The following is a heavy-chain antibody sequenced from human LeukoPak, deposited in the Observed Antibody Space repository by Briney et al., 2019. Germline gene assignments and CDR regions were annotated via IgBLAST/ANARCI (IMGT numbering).Heavy chain of an antibody. V-gene: IGHV3-7*05. CDR1: GFTFSRYW. Sequence: PGGSLRLSCAASGFTFSRYWMSWVRQAPGKGLEWVASIEHDGSEKYYVDSVKGRFTISGDNAKNSLYLQMNSLRAEDTAVYYCARVFFTVVKYYFEYWGQGTLVTVSS. D-gene: IGHD4-23*01. CDR2: IEHDGSEK. CDR3: ARVFFTVVKYYFEY. J-gene: IGHJ4*02.